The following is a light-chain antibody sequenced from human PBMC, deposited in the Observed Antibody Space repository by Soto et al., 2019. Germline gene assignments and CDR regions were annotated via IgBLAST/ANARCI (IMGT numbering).Light chain of an antibody. CDR2: DAS. J-gene: IGKJ1*01. V-gene: IGKV3-20*01. CDR1: QSVSSY. Sequence: VLTQSPATLSLSPGERATLSCRASQSVSSYLAWYQQKPGQAPRLLIYDASNRATGIPARFSGSGSGTDFTLTISRLEPEDFAVYYCQQYGSSPWTFGQGTKVDNK. CDR3: QQYGSSPWT.